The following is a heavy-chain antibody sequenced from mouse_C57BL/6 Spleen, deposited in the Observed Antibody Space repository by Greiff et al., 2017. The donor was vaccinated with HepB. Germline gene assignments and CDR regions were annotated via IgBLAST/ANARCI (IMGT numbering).Heavy chain of an antibody. D-gene: IGHD1-1*01. V-gene: IGHV1-15*01. J-gene: IGHJ1*03. Sequence: QVQLQHSGAELVRPGASVTLSCKASGYTFTDYEMHWVKQTPVHGLEWIGAIDPETGGTAYNQKFKGKAILTADKSSSTAYMELRSLTSEDSAVYYCTRNPYYYGSSYSGYFDVWGTGTTVTVSS. CDR3: TRNPYYYGSSYSGYFDV. CDR1: GYTFTDYE. CDR2: IDPETGGT.